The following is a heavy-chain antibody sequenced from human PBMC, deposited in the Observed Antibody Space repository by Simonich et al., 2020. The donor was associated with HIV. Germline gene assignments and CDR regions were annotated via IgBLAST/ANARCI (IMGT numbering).Heavy chain of an antibody. CDR2: VNHSGST. Sequence: QVHLQQWGAGLLEPSETLSLTCAVYGGSFITYYWSWIRQPPGKGLEGIGEVNHSGSTRDNPSRKSRVTISGDTSKNQCSLKRSSVTAADTAVYYGARHMCSVISCSEGHNWFDPWGQGTLVTVSS. V-gene: IGHV4-34*01. J-gene: IGHJ5*02. CDR1: GGSFITYY. CDR3: ARHMCSVISCSEGHNWFDP. D-gene: IGHD2-2*01.